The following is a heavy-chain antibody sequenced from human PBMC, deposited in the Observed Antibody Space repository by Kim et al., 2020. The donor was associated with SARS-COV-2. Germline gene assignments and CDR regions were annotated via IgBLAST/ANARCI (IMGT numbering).Heavy chain of an antibody. CDR3: AIPFYGGSDY. J-gene: IGHJ4*02. Sequence: SETLSLTCTVSGGSISSSSYYWGWIRQPPGKGLEWIGSIYYSGSTYYNPSLKSRVTISVDTSKNQFSLKLSSVTAADTAVYYCAIPFYGGSDYWGQGTLVTVSS. CDR2: IYYSGST. V-gene: IGHV4-39*01. CDR1: GGSISSSSYY. D-gene: IGHD5-12*01.